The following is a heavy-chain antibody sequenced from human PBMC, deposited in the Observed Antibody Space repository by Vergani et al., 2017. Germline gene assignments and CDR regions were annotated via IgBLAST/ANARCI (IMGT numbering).Heavy chain of an antibody. CDR2: INAGNGNT. CDR1: GYTFTSYA. D-gene: IGHD3-22*01. Sequence: QVQLVQSGAEVKKPGASVKVSCKASGYTFTSYAMHWVRQAPGQRLEWMGWINAGNGNTKYSQKFQGRVTITRDTSASTAYMELSSLISEDTAVYYCARANDSSGYYSYWGQGTLVTVSS. CDR3: ARANDSSGYYSY. V-gene: IGHV1-3*01. J-gene: IGHJ4*02.